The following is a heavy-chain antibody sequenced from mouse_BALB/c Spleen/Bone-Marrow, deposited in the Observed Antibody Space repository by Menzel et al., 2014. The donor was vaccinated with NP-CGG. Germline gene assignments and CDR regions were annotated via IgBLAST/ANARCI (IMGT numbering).Heavy chain of an antibody. CDR2: IRNKANGYTT. Sequence: EAQLVESGGGSVQPGGSLRLSCATSGFTFTDYYMNWVRQPPGKALEWLGFIRNKANGYTTEYSASVKSRFTISRDNSQNILYLQMNTLRADDSATYYCARDKGRVFFDYWGQSTTLTVSS. J-gene: IGHJ2*01. CDR1: GFTFTDYY. V-gene: IGHV7-3*02. CDR3: ARDKGRVFFDY.